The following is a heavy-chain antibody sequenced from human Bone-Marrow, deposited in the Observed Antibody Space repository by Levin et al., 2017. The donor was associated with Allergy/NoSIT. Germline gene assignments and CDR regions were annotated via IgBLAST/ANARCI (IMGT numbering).Heavy chain of an antibody. V-gene: IGHV3-23*01. CDR3: AKDSSLLRYFDWFNHGGYGMDV. CDR1: GFTFSSYA. CDR2: ISGSGGST. J-gene: IGHJ6*02. Sequence: GGSLRLSCAASGFTFSSYAMSWVRQAPGKGLEWVSAISGSGGSTYYADSVKGRFTISRDNSKNTLYLQMNSLRAEDTAVYYCAKDSSLLRYFDWFNHGGYGMDVWGQGTTVTVSS. D-gene: IGHD3-9*01.